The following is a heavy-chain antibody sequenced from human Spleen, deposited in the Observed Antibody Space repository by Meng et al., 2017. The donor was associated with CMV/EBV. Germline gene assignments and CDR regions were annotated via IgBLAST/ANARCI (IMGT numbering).Heavy chain of an antibody. D-gene: IGHD6-6*01. CDR3: ARDASIAARPLWYFDL. V-gene: IGHV1-69*04. CDR1: GGTFSSYT. J-gene: IGHJ2*01. Sequence: SGGTFSSYTISGVRQAPGQGLEWMGRIIPILGIANYAQKFQGRVTITADKSTSTAYMELSSLRSEDTAVYYCARDASIAARPLWYFDLWGRGTLVTVSS. CDR2: IIPILGIA.